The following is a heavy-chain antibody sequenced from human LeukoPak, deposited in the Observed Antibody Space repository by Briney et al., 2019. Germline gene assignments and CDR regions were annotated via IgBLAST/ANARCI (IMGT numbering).Heavy chain of an antibody. CDR2: IYTSGSS. CDR3: ARDPHDSSGHYAGFDY. CDR1: GGSISSYY. J-gene: IGHJ4*02. D-gene: IGHD3-22*01. V-gene: IGHV4-4*07. Sequence: SETLSLTCTVSGGSISSYYWSWIRQPAGSGLEWIGRIYTSGSSNYNPSLNSRVTMSVDTSKNQFSLNLSSVTAADTAVYYCARDPHDSSGHYAGFDYWGQGTLVTVSS.